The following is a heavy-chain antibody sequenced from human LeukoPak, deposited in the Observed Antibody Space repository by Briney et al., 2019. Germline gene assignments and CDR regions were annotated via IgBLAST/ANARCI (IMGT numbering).Heavy chain of an antibody. V-gene: IGHV1-18*01. CDR2: ISAYNGNT. CDR1: GYTFTSYG. D-gene: IGHD3-3*01. J-gene: IGHJ6*02. Sequence: ASVKVSCKASGYTFTSYGISWVRQAPGQGLEWMGWISAYNGNTNYAQKLQGRVTMTTDTSTSTAYMELRSLRSDDTAVYYCARDTQYCDFWSGYSPMDVWGQGTTVTVSS. CDR3: ARDTQYCDFWSGYSPMDV.